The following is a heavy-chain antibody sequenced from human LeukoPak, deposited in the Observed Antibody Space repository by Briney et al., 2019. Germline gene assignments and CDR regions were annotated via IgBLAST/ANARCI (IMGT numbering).Heavy chain of an antibody. CDR1: GFTFSSYA. CDR3: ARESGTYGSGSYYNWFDP. Sequence: GRSLRLSCAASGFTFSSYAMHWVRQAPGKGLEWVAVISYDGSNKYYADSVKGRFTISRDNSKNTLYLQMNSLRAEDTAVYYCARESGTYGSGSYYNWFDPWGQRTLVTVSS. CDR2: ISYDGSNK. D-gene: IGHD3-10*01. J-gene: IGHJ5*02. V-gene: IGHV3-30-3*01.